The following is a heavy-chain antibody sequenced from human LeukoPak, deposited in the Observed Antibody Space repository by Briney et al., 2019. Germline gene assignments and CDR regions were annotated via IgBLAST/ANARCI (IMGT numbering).Heavy chain of an antibody. V-gene: IGHV3-7*01. CDR1: GFTFSNYW. CDR2: IKPDGSEK. D-gene: IGHD2-2*01. CDR3: VREGLECSGSSCQRAAFDY. Sequence: GGSLRLSCAASGFTFSNYWMSWVRQPPGKGLEWVAHIKPDGSEKNYVDSVKGRFTLFRDDAKNTLYLQMNSLRDEDTAVYYCVREGLECSGSSCQRAAFDYWGQETLVTVSS. J-gene: IGHJ4*02.